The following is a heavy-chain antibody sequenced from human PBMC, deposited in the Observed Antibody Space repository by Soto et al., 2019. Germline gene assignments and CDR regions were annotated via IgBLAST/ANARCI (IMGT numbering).Heavy chain of an antibody. V-gene: IGHV3-21*01. J-gene: IGHJ3*02. Sequence: EVQLVESGGGLVKPGGSLRLSCAASGFTFSSYSMNWVRQAPGKGLEWVSSISSSSSYIYYADSVKGRFTISRDNAKNSLYLQRNSLRAEDTAVYYCARDRLGIVVVVAATGAFDIWGQGTMVTVSS. CDR3: ARDRLGIVVVVAATGAFDI. D-gene: IGHD2-15*01. CDR1: GFTFSSYS. CDR2: ISSSSSYI.